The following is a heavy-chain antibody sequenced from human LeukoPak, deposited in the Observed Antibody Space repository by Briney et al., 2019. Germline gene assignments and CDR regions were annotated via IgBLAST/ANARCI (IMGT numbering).Heavy chain of an antibody. CDR2: ISGGTTTV. D-gene: IGHD3-9*01. CDR1: GFTFSAYY. J-gene: IGHJ4*02. V-gene: IGHV3-11*04. CDR3: AREYDILTGDPKAYDY. Sequence: PGGSLRLSCAASGFTFSAYYMSWIRQAPGKELEWVSYISGGTTTVFYADSVKGRFTISRDNAKNSLYLQMNSLRAEDTAVYYCAREYDILTGDPKAYDYWGQGTLVTVSS.